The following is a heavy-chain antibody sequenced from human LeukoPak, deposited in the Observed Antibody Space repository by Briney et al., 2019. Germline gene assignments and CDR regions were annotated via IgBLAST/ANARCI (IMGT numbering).Heavy chain of an antibody. CDR2: ISGSGGST. D-gene: IGHD2-2*01. J-gene: IGHJ1*01. CDR1: GFTFSSYA. Sequence: PGGTLRLSCAASGFTFSSYAMSWVRQAPGKGLEWVSAISGSGGSTYYADSVKGRFTISRDNSKNTLYLQMNSLRAEDTAVYYCARDRGYCSSTSCYQDFQHWGQGTLVTVSS. V-gene: IGHV3-23*01. CDR3: ARDRGYCSSTSCYQDFQH.